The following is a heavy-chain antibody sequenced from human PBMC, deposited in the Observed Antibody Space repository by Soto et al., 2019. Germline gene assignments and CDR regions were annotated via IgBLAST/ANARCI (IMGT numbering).Heavy chain of an antibody. V-gene: IGHV4-59*01. CDR2: IYYSGST. D-gene: IGHD6-13*01. Sequence: SETLSLTCTVSGGTIISYYWSWIRPPPGKGLEWIGYIYYSGSTNYNPSLKSRVTISVDTSKNQFSLKLSSVTAADTAVYYCAREVGYSSSWYSIDYYYYYMDVWGKGTTVTVSS. CDR3: AREVGYSSSWYSIDYYYYYMDV. CDR1: GGTIISYY. J-gene: IGHJ6*03.